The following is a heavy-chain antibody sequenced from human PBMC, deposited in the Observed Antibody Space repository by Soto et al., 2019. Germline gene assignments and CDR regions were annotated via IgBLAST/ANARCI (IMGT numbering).Heavy chain of an antibody. CDR3: ATRITVFGLLIPQFDP. V-gene: IGHV4-34*01. CDR2: INHTGGT. CDR1: GGSVNGYY. Sequence: SETLSLTCAVYGGSVNGYYWNWIRQPPGKGLEWIGEINHTGGTHYIPSLKCRGTMSVDPSKNQFTLRLSSVTAADTAIYSRATRITVFGLLIPQFDPWGKGTQVTVSS. J-gene: IGHJ5*02. D-gene: IGHD3-3*01.